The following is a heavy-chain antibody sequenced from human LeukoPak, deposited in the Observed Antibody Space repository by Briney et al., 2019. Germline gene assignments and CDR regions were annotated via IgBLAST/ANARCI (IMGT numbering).Heavy chain of an antibody. J-gene: IGHJ4*02. D-gene: IGHD4-17*01. CDR2: ISSSGSTI. V-gene: IGHV3-48*03. CDR3: AREHDYGDLYFDY. Sequence: GGSLRLSCAASGFTFSSYEMNWVRQAPGKGLEWVSYISSSGSTIYYADSVKGRFTISRDNAKNSLYLQMNSLRAEDTAVYYCAREHDYGDLYFDYWGQGTLVTVSS. CDR1: GFTFSSYE.